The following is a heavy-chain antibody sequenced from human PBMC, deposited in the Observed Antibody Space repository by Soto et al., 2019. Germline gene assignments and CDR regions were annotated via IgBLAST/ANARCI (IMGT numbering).Heavy chain of an antibody. J-gene: IGHJ4*02. CDR3: APITGSGPIFDY. CDR1: GFSLSNARMG. Sequence: QVTLKESGPVLVKPTETLTLTCTVSGFSLSNARMGVSWIRQPPGKALEWLAHIFSNDEKSYSTSLKSRLTISKETPKSPVVLTMTNMDPVDTATYYCAPITGSGPIFDYWGQGTLVTVSS. D-gene: IGHD3-10*01. V-gene: IGHV2-26*01. CDR2: IFSNDEK.